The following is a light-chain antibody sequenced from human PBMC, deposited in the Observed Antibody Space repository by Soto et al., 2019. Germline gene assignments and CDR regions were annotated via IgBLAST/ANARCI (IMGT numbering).Light chain of an antibody. Sequence: QSALTQPASVSGSPGQSITISCTGTSSDVGGYSCVSWYQQHRGKAPKLMIYDVSNRPSGVSNRFSGSKSGNTASLTISRLQAEDEADYYCSSYTSSSTLDVVFGGGTKVTVL. CDR1: SSDVGGYSC. CDR3: SSYTSSSTLDVV. J-gene: IGLJ2*01. V-gene: IGLV2-14*01. CDR2: DVS.